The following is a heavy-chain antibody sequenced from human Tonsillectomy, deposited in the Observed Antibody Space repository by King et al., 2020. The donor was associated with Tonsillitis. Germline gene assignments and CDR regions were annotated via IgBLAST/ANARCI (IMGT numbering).Heavy chain of an antibody. D-gene: IGHD6-25*01. V-gene: IGHV4-59*01. Sequence: VQLQESGPGLVKPSETLSLTCTVSGGPISSYYWSWIRQPPGKGLEWIGYIYDSGSTNYNPSLKSRGTISVDTSKNQLALKLSSVTAADTAVYYCARGSNIAAAGTGYSFDYWGQGTLVTVSS. CDR3: ARGSNIAAAGTGYSFDY. CDR2: IYDSGST. J-gene: IGHJ4*02. CDR1: GGPISSYY.